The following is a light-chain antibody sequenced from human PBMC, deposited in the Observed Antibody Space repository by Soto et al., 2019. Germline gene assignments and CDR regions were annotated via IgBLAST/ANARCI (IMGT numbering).Light chain of an antibody. V-gene: IGKV3-20*01. CDR2: ATS. CDR1: QSVSTNY. Sequence: EIVLTQSPGTLSLSPGDRVTLSCGASQSVSTNYFSWYQQKPGQAPRLLIYATSSRAVGIPDRFSGSGSGTDFTLTISRLEPEDFAMYFCQQYGDYNSPRYSFGQGTRLEI. J-gene: IGKJ2*03. CDR3: QQYGDYNSPRYS.